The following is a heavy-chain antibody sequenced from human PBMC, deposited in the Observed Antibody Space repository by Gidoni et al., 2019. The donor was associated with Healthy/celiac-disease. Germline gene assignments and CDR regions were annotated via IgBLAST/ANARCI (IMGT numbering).Heavy chain of an antibody. J-gene: IGHJ3*02. Sequence: QVQLVQSGAEVKKPGASVKVSCTASGYTFTSYDINCVRQATGQGLEWMGWMNPNNGNTGDAQKFQCRVTMTRNTSISTAYMELSSLRSEDTAVYYCARGLRYYYDSSGYYSDAFDIWGQGTMVTVSS. V-gene: IGHV1-8*01. CDR1: GYTFTSYD. CDR2: MNPNNGNT. D-gene: IGHD3-22*01. CDR3: ARGLRYYYDSSGYYSDAFDI.